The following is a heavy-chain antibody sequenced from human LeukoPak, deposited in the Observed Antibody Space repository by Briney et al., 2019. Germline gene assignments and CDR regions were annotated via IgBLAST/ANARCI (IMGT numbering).Heavy chain of an antibody. CDR3: ARDGSGSPYYFDY. V-gene: IGHV3-33*01. J-gene: IGHJ4*02. Sequence: PGRSLRLSCAASGFTFSSYGMHWVRQAPGKGLEWVAVIWYDGSNKYYADSVKGRFTISRDNSKNTLYLQMNSLRAEDTAVYYCARDGSGSPYYFDYWGQGTLVTVSS. CDR2: IWYDGSNK. D-gene: IGHD3-10*01. CDR1: GFTFSSYG.